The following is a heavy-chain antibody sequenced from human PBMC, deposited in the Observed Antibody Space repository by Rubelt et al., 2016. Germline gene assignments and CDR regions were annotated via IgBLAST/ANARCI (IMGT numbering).Heavy chain of an antibody. CDR2: ISWDGGST. V-gene: IGHV3-43*01. D-gene: IGHD2-2*01. Sequence: ASGFTFDDYTMHWVRQAPGKGLEWVSLISWDGGSTYYADSVKGRFTISRDNSKNSLYLQMNSLRAEDTAVYFCARDACGSPSCYDYWGQGTLVTVSS. J-gene: IGHJ4*02. CDR1: GFTFDDYT. CDR3: ARDACGSPSCYDY.